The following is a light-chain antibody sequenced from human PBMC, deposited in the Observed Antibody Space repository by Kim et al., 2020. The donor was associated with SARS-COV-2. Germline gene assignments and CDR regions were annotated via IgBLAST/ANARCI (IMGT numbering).Light chain of an antibody. CDR3: NSRDSSGDHWV. J-gene: IGLJ3*02. CDR2: GKN. Sequence: SSELTQDPAVSVALGQTVRITCQGDSLRNYYASWYQQKPGQAPILVLFGKNNRPSGIPDRFSGSRSGNTASMTITGAQAEDEADYYCNSRDSSGDHWVFGGGTQLTVL. CDR1: SLRNYY. V-gene: IGLV3-19*01.